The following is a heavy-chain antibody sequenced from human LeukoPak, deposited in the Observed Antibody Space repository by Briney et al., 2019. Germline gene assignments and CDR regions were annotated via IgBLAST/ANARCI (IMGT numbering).Heavy chain of an antibody. CDR3: AREGYTSGWYRFDP. CDR2: IFYSGST. J-gene: IGHJ5*02. Sequence: SETLSLTCTVSGGSISGYYWSWIRQPPGKGLEWIGYIFYSGSTNYNPSLKSRVTISVDTSKNQFSLRLSSVTAADTAVYYCAREGYTSGWYRFDPWGQGTLVTVSS. D-gene: IGHD6-19*01. V-gene: IGHV4-59*01. CDR1: GGSISGYY.